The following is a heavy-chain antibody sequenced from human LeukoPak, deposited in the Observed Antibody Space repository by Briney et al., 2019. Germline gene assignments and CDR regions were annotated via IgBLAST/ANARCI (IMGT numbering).Heavy chain of an antibody. CDR2: IYYSGST. CDR3: ANFMVRGLYYYYYGMDV. CDR1: GGSISSSSYY. D-gene: IGHD3-10*01. V-gene: IGHV4-39*01. Sequence: SETLSLTCTVSGGSISSSSYYWGWIRQPPGKGLEWIGSIYYSGSTYYNPSLESRVTISVDTSKNQFSLKLSSVTAADTAVYYCANFMVRGLYYYYYGMDVWGQGTTVTVSS. J-gene: IGHJ6*02.